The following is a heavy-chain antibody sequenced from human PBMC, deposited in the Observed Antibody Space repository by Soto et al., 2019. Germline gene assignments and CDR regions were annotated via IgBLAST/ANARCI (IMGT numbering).Heavy chain of an antibody. CDR3: AKDATAVNGVRDPFYM. J-gene: IGHJ3*02. CDR1: GFTFSAYA. V-gene: IGHV3-23*01. CDR2: VGGSDTDK. Sequence: PGGSLRLSCAASGFTFSAYAMSWVRQAPGKGLQWVSGVGGSDTDKHYADSVRGRFTVSRDNSKNTLYLQMNSLRADDTAVYYCAKDATAVNGVRDPFYMWGQGTEVPVSS. D-gene: IGHD2-8*01.